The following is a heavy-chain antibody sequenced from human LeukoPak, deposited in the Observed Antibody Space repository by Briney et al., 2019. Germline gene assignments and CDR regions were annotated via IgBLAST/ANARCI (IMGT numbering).Heavy chain of an antibody. J-gene: IGHJ5*02. CDR3: ARDRTPIDVVAVAANWFDP. CDR1: GYSISSASY. CDR2: IHSSGRT. V-gene: IGHV4-38-2*02. Sequence: SETLSLTCTVSGYSISSASYWSWIRPPPGTGPEWMGSIHSSGRTYYNPSLKSRITISSDTSKNQFSLRLTSVTAADTAIYYCARDRTPIDVVAVAANWFDPWGQGILVTVSS. D-gene: IGHD2-15*01.